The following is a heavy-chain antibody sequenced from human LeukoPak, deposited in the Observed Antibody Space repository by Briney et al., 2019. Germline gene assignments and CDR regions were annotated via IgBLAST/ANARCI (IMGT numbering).Heavy chain of an antibody. CDR3: ARGRSSTRVFDP. CDR2: SRAYKGNK. J-gene: IGHJ5*02. V-gene: IGHV1-18*01. CDR1: GYTFTIYG. Sequence: SSVNVSCKASGYTFTIYGISWVRQPPGQELEWMGWSRAYKGNKNYAQKLQGRVTMTTDTSKSTAYMALRSLRSDDTAVYYCARGRSSTRVFDPWGQGTLVTVSS.